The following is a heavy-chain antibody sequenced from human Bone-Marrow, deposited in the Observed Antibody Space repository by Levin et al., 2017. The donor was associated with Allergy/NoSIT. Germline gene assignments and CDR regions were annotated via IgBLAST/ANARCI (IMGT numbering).Heavy chain of an antibody. Sequence: SQTLSLTCTVSGGSIRSYYWSWIRPTPGKGLDWIGYIYYSGSTNYNPSLKSRVTISVDTSKKQFSLKLSSVTAADTAVYYCARGTMITFGGVIVFDYWGQGTLVTVSS. CDR2: IYYSGST. CDR3: ARGTMITFGGVIVFDY. D-gene: IGHD3-16*02. CDR1: GGSIRSYY. V-gene: IGHV4-59*01. J-gene: IGHJ4*02.